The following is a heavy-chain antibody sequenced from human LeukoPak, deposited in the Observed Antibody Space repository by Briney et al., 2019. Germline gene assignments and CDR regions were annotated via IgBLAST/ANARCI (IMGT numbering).Heavy chain of an antibody. J-gene: IGHJ6*03. V-gene: IGHV1-8*03. CDR3: ARSYYYGSGSYLFYYYYYMDV. Sequence: GASVKVSCKASEYTFTSYDINWVRQATGQGLEWMEWMNPNSGNTGYAQKFQGRVTITRNTSISTAYMELSSLRSEDTAVYYCARSYYYGSGSYLFYYYYYMDVWGKGTTVTVSS. CDR2: MNPNSGNT. CDR1: EYTFTSYD. D-gene: IGHD3-10*01.